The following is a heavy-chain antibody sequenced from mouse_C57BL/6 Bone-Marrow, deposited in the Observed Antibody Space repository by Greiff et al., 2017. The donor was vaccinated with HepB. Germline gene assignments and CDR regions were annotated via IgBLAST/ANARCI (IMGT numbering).Heavy chain of an antibody. CDR1: GYTFTSYW. CDR2: IDPSDSYT. J-gene: IGHJ4*01. CDR3: ARRDYYGSSRAMDY. D-gene: IGHD1-1*01. V-gene: IGHV1-69*01. Sequence: VQLQQPGAELVMPGASVKLSCKASGYTFTSYWMHWVKQRPGQGLEWIGEIDPSDSYTNYNQKFKGKSTLTVDKSSSTAYMQLSSLTSEDSAVYYCARRDYYGSSRAMDYWGQGTSVTVSS.